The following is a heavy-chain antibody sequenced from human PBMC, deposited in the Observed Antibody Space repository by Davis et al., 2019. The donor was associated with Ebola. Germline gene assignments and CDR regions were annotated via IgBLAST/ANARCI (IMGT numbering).Heavy chain of an antibody. Sequence: SLKISCAASGFTFDDYAMHWVRQAPGKGLEWVSGISWNSGSIGYADSVKGRFTISRDNAKNSLYLQMNSLRAEDTAVYYCARVHGGYENNVFDIWGQGTMVTVSS. CDR2: ISWNSGSI. V-gene: IGHV3-9*01. J-gene: IGHJ3*02. CDR3: ARVHGGYENNVFDI. CDR1: GFTFDDYA. D-gene: IGHD3-16*01.